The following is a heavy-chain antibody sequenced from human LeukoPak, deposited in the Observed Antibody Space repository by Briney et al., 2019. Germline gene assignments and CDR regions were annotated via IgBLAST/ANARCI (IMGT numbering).Heavy chain of an antibody. CDR3: ARDNPGGIAVAGNFDY. J-gene: IGHJ4*02. CDR1: AGSISSSSYY. D-gene: IGHD6-19*01. V-gene: IGHV4-39*07. CDR2: IYYSGRT. Sequence: SETLSLTCSVSAGSISSSSYYWGWIRQPPGKGLEWIGSIYYSGRTDYNPSLKSRVTISVDTSKSQFSLKLSSVTAADTAGYYCARDNPGGIAVAGNFDYWGRGTLVTVSS.